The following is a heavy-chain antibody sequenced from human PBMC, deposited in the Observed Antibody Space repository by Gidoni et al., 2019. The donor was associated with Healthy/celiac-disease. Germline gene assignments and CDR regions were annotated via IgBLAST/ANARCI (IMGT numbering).Heavy chain of an antibody. J-gene: IGHJ5*02. V-gene: IGHV4-61*02. CDR3: ARDRIEAAQNWFDP. CDR2: IYTSGST. Sequence: VQLQESGPGLLKPSPTLSLPCPVSGGSISSGSYYWSWIRQPDGKGLEWIGPIYTSGSTNYNPSLKSRVTISVDTSKNQFSLKLSSVTAADTAVYYCARDRIEAAQNWFDPWGQGTLVTVSS. D-gene: IGHD6-13*01. CDR1: GGSISSGSYY.